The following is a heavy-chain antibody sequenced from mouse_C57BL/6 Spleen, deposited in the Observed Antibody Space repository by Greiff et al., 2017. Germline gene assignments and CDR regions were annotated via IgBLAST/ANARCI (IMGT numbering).Heavy chain of an antibody. J-gene: IGHJ2*01. D-gene: IGHD1-1*01. V-gene: IGHV1-82*01. CDR2: IYPGDGDT. Sequence: VMLVESGPELVKPGASVKISCKASGYAFSSSWMNWVKQRPGKGLEWIGRIYPGDGDTNYNGKFKGKATLTADKSSSTAYMQLSSLTSEDSAVYFCASSTTVVGGDYWGQGTTLTVSS. CDR3: ASSTTVVGGDY. CDR1: GYAFSSSW.